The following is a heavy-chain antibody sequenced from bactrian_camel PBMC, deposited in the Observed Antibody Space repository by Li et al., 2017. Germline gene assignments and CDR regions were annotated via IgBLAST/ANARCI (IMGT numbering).Heavy chain of an antibody. D-gene: IGHD5*01. CDR1: GYSFTTHC. Sequence: HVQLVESGGGSVQEGGSLRLSCAAPGYSFTTHCMAWLRQAPGKGLEWVAKINTGTTTEYADSVKGRFTISRDNAKYTVDLQMNSLKPDDTAMYSCAVRYGRTWNCGPSWGPYDYWGQGTQVTVS. J-gene: IGHJ4*01. V-gene: IGHV3S1*01. CDR3: AVRYGRTWNCGPSWGPYDY. CDR2: INTGTTT.